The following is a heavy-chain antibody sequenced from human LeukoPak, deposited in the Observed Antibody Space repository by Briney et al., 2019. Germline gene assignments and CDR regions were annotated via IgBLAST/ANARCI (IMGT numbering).Heavy chain of an antibody. J-gene: IGHJ6*03. CDR3: AKDGLHSTNYYYMDV. V-gene: IGHV3-30*02. D-gene: IGHD1-26*01. CDR2: IRYDGSNK. CDR1: GFTFSSYE. Sequence: GGSLRLSCAASGFTFSSYEMNWVRQAPGKGLEWVAFIRYDGSNKYYADSVKGRFTISRDNSKNTLYLQMNSLRAEDTAVYYCAKDGLHSTNYYYMDVWGKGTTVTVSS.